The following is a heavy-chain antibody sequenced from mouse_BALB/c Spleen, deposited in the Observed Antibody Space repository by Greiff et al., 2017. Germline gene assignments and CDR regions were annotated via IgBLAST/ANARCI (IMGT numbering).Heavy chain of an antibody. Sequence: EVKLQESGGDLVKPGGSLKLSCAASGFTFSSYGMSWVRQTPDKRLEWVATISSGGSYTYYPDSVKGRFTISRDNAKNTLYLQMSSLKSEDTAMYYCARGDYGAWFAYWGQGTLVTVSA. CDR2: ISSGGSYT. J-gene: IGHJ3*01. V-gene: IGHV5-6*01. CDR1: GFTFSSYG. D-gene: IGHD1-1*02. CDR3: ARGDYGAWFAY.